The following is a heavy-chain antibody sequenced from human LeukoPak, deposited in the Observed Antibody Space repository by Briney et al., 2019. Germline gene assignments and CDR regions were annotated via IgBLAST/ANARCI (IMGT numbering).Heavy chain of an antibody. J-gene: IGHJ6*02. V-gene: IGHV1-46*01. CDR3: AREYVTTIYYYYYGMDV. Sequence: GASVKVSCKASGYTFTSYYMHWVRQAPGQGLEWMGIINPSGGSTSYAQTFQGRVTMTRDTSTSTVYMELSSLRSEDTAVYYCAREYVTTIYYYYYGMDVWGQGTTVTVSS. CDR1: GYTFTSYY. CDR2: INPSGGST. D-gene: IGHD4-11*01.